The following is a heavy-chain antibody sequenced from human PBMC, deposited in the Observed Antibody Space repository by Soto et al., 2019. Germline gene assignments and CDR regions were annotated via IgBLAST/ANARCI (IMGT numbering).Heavy chain of an antibody. V-gene: IGHV1-3*01. CDR2: INAANGDT. Sequence: ASVKVSCKASGYTFTAYPMHWVRQAPGQRLEWMGWINAANGDTGYSQKFHDRVTFTRDTSATTVYMELSSLTSEDTAVYYCARKDYYGAGVYYFDHWGQGTLVTV. D-gene: IGHD3-10*01. CDR3: ARKDYYGAGVYYFDH. CDR1: GYTFTAYP. J-gene: IGHJ4*02.